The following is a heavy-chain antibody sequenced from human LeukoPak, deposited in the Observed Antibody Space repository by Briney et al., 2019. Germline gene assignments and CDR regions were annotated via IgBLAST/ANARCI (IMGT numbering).Heavy chain of an antibody. CDR3: ARHLYYYDSSGYLD. D-gene: IGHD3-22*01. Sequence: PSAPLSLPCTVSGGSISSSSYYWGWIRQPPGQGLEWIGSIYYSGSTYYNPSLKSRVTISVDTSKNQFSLKLSSVTAADTAVYYCARHLYYYDSSGYLDWGQGTLVTVSS. J-gene: IGHJ4*02. CDR2: IYYSGST. V-gene: IGHV4-39*01. CDR1: GGSISSSSYY.